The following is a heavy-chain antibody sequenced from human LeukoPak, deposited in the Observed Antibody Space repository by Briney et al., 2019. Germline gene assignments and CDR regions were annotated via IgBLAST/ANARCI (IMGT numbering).Heavy chain of an antibody. Sequence: GGSLRLSCAASGFTFSSYAMHWVRQAPGKGLEWVAVISYDGSNKYYADSVKGRFTISRDNSKNTLYLQMNSLRAEDTAVYYCARDGIAAAGRLDNWLDPWGQGTLVTVSS. CDR2: ISYDGSNK. CDR3: ARDGIAAAGRLDNWLDP. V-gene: IGHV3-30-3*01. D-gene: IGHD6-13*01. CDR1: GFTFSSYA. J-gene: IGHJ5*02.